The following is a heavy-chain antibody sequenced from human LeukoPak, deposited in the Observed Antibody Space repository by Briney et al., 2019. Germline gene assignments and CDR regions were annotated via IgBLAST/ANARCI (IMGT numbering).Heavy chain of an antibody. CDR2: IYYSGST. J-gene: IGHJ4*02. Sequence: SETLSLTCTVSGGSISGSSYYWGWIRQPPGKGLEWIGSIYYSGSTYYNPSLKSRVTISVDTSKNQFSLKLSSVTAADTAVYYCARGPGGYCSSTSCYGGRNFDYWGQGTLVTVSS. CDR3: ARGPGGYCSSTSCYGGRNFDY. V-gene: IGHV4-39*01. CDR1: GGSISGSSYY. D-gene: IGHD2-2*01.